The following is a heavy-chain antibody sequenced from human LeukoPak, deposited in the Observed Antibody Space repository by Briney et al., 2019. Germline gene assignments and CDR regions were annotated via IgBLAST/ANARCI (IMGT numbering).Heavy chain of an antibody. Sequence: SETLSLTCTASGGSISSYYWSWIRQPPGKGLEWIGYIYYSGSTNYNPSLKSRVTISVDTSKNQFSLKLSSVTAADTAVYYCARGSYRYGLDYWGQGTLITVSS. CDR2: IYYSGST. CDR1: GGSISSYY. V-gene: IGHV4-59*01. J-gene: IGHJ4*02. CDR3: ARGSYRYGLDY. D-gene: IGHD3-16*02.